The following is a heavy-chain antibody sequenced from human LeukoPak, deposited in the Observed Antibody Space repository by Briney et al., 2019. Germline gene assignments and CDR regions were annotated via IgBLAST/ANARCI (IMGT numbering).Heavy chain of an antibody. CDR3: ARGGYFDWLTRRYYYYGMDV. Sequence: SETLSLTCAVYGGSFSVYYWSWIRQPPGKGLEWIGEINHSGSTNYNPSLKSRVTISVDTSKNQFSLKLSSVTAADTAVYYCARGGYFDWLTRRYYYYGMDVWGQGTTVTVSS. J-gene: IGHJ6*02. V-gene: IGHV4-34*01. CDR2: INHSGST. D-gene: IGHD3-9*01. CDR1: GGSFSVYY.